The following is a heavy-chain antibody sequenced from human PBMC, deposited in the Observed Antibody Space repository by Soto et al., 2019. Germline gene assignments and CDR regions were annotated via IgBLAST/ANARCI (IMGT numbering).Heavy chain of an antibody. J-gene: IGHJ6*02. D-gene: IGHD2-15*01. V-gene: IGHV4-39*01. CDR3: ARHECSGVSYSYYSDGIAV. Sequence: SETLSLTCTVSGGSISSSSYYWGWIRQPPGKGLEWIGSIYYSGSTYYNPSLKSRVTISVDTSKNQFSLKLSSVTAADTAVYYCARHECSGVSYSYYSDGIAVSRQGTIVTVFS. CDR2: IYYSGST. CDR1: GGSISSSSYY.